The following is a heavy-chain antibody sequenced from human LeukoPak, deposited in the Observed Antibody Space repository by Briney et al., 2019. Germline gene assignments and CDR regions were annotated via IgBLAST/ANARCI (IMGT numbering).Heavy chain of an antibody. CDR1: GGSISSYY. CDR3: ARAKMGYNLAYYYGMDV. D-gene: IGHD5-24*01. J-gene: IGHJ6*02. CDR2: VYFSGST. Sequence: SETLSLTCIVSGGSISSYYWSWVRQSPGKGLEWIGQVYFSGSTNYNPSFQSRVTISVDTSKNQFSLRLSSATAADTAVYYCARAKMGYNLAYYYGMDVWGQGSTVTVSS. V-gene: IGHV4-59*01.